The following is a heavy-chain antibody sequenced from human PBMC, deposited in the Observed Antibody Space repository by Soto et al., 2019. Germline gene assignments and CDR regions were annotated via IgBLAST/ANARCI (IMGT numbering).Heavy chain of an antibody. V-gene: IGHV3-11*06. D-gene: IGHD6-13*01. CDR2: ISTSSSYT. Sequence: GGSLRLSCAASGFTFSDYSMGWIRQAPGKGLEWVSYISTSSSYTTYADSVKGRFTISRDNANNALYLQMNSLRAEDTAVYYCARDVVAAAGNPWGQGTLVTVSS. CDR1: GFTFSDYS. CDR3: ARDVVAAAGNP. J-gene: IGHJ5*02.